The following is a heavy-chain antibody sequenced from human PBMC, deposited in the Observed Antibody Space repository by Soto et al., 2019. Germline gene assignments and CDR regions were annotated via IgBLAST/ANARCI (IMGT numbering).Heavy chain of an antibody. CDR2: IKGDGSEK. Sequence: EVQLVESGGGLVQPGGSLRLSCSASGFTFSSYAMHWVRQAPGKGLEWVANIKGDGSEKYYVDSVKGRSTISRDNAKNSVFLQMNSLRAEDTAVYYCARGHFGMDVWGQGTTVTVS. V-gene: IGHV3-7*03. CDR3: ARGHFGMDV. J-gene: IGHJ6*02. CDR1: GFTFSSYA.